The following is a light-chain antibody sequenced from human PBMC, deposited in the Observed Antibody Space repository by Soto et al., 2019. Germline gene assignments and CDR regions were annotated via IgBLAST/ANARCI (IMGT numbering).Light chain of an antibody. CDR3: QQYSRFPQT. J-gene: IGKJ2*01. CDR1: QSVANSY. V-gene: IGKV3-20*01. CDR2: DAS. Sequence: EIVLTQFPGTLSMSPGDRVTLSCRASQSVANSYLAWYQQKPGQAPRLLIFDASRRPTGIPDRLSGSRSGTDFTLTISRPEHEDFAVYYCQQYSRFPQTFGQGTKLDLK.